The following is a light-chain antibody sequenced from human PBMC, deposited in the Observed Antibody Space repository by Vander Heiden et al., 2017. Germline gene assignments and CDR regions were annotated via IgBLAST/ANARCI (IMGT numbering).Light chain of an antibody. V-gene: IGLV1-51*01. CDR2: DND. CDR3: GTWDNTLSAVV. Sequence: QSVLTQPPSVSAAPGQKVPISCSGGRYNIGTFSVPWWQRLPGTAPKLLMYDNDKRPSGIPDRFSASKSGTSATLVITGLQTGDEADYHCGTWDNTLSAVVFGGGTRLTVL. J-gene: IGLJ2*01. CDR1: RYNIGTFS.